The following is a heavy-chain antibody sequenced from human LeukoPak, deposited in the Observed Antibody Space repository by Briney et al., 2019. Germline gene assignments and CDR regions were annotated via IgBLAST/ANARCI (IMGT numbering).Heavy chain of an antibody. CDR3: ARDWHYAMDV. CDR1: GFTFSRTW. V-gene: IGHV3-74*01. Sequence: PGGSLRLSCAASGFTFSRTWMYWVRHAPGKGLVWVSRINSDGSSTTYADSVKGRFTISRDNAKNTAYLQMNSLRGEDTAVYFCARDWHYAMDVWGQGTTATVSS. CDR2: INSDGSST. J-gene: IGHJ6*02.